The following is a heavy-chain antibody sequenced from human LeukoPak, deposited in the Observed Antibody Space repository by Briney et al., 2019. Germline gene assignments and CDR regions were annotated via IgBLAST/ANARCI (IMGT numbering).Heavy chain of an antibody. CDR2: ISSGSTII. CDR3: AELGITMIGGV. D-gene: IGHD3-10*02. J-gene: IGHJ6*04. V-gene: IGHV3-48*01. Sequence: PGGSLRLSCAASGFAFSSHTINWVRQAPGKGLEWVSSISSGSTIIYYADSVKGRFTISRDNARNSLYLQMNSLRAEDTAVYYCAELGITMIGGVWGKGTTVTISS. CDR1: GFAFSSHT.